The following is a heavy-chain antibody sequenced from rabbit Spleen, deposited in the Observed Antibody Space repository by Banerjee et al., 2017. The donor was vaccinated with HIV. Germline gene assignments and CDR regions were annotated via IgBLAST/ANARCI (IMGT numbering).Heavy chain of an antibody. V-gene: IGHV1S40*01. CDR2: IYAGGSGST. D-gene: IGHD8-1*01. J-gene: IGHJ6*01. CDR1: GFSFNSGYD. CDR3: ARDASSSFSTYGMDL. Sequence: QSLEESGGGLVKPGASLTLTCKASGFSFNSGYDMCWVRQAPGKGLEWIACIYAGGSGSTYSATWAKGRFTISKTSSTTVTLQMTSLTAADTATYFCARDASSSFSTYGMDLWGPGTLVTVS.